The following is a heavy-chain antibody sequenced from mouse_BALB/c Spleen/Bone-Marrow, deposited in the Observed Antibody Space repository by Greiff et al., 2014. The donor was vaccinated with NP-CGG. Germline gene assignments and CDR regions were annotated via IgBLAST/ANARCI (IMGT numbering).Heavy chain of an antibody. V-gene: IGHV3-8*02. D-gene: IGHD1-1*01. J-gene: IGHJ4*01. CDR3: ARGGGSSYNYAMDY. CDR2: INYSGST. Sequence: EVKLMESGPSLVKPSQTLSLTCSVTGDSITSGYWNWIRKFPGNKLEYMGYINYSGSTYYNPSLKSRISITRDTSKNQYYLQLNSVTTEDTATYYCARGGGSSYNYAMDYWGQGTSVTVSS. CDR1: GDSITSGY.